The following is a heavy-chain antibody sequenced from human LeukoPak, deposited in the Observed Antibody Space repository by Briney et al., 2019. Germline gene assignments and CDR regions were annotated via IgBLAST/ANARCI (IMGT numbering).Heavy chain of an antibody. CDR1: GGSISSGDYY. V-gene: IGHV4-31*03. CDR2: IYYSGST. D-gene: IGHD4-23*01. CDR3: AKTHGSARADY. Sequence: SETLSLTCTVSGGSISSGDYYWSWIRQHPGKGLEWIGYIYYSGSTYYNPSLKSRIDISIDTSRNQFSLRLTSATAADTAVYYCAKTHGSARADYWGQGTLVTVSS. J-gene: IGHJ4*02.